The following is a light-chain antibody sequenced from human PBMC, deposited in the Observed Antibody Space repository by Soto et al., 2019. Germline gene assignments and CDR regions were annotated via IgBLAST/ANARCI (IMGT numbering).Light chain of an antibody. CDR1: QSVSSNY. CDR2: DAS. J-gene: IGKJ1*01. V-gene: IGKV3-20*01. CDR3: QQYDSSWT. Sequence: EIVLTQSPGTLSLSPGERATLSCRASQSVSSNYLAWYQQKPGQAPRLLMYDASSRATGIPDRFSGSGSGTDFTLTISRLEPEDFAVYYCQQYDSSWTFGQGTKVE.